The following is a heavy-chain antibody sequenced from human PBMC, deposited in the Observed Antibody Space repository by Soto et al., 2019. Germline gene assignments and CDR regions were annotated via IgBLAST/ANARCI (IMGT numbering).Heavy chain of an antibody. D-gene: IGHD6-19*01. CDR2: IYPVDYRT. CDR1: GLSFTTYW. CDR3: ARLVGTGYSSGLYAGFDY. Sequence: GESLKTSCKGSGLSFTTYWNALVRQMPGKGLEWMGIIYPVDYRTTYSPSFQGQVIISADKSINTAYLQWSSLKASDTAMYYCARLVGTGYSSGLYAGFDYRGQGTLVTVS. V-gene: IGHV5-51*01. J-gene: IGHJ4*02.